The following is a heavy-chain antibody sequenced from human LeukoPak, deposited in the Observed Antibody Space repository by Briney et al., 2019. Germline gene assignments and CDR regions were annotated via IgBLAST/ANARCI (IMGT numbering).Heavy chain of an antibody. D-gene: IGHD2-2*01. CDR3: ARAHKTDIVVVPAPFDY. V-gene: IGHV4-34*01. Sequence: PSETLSLTCAVYGGSFSGYYWSWIRQPPGKGLEWIGEINHSGSTNYNPSLKSRATISVDTSKNQFSLKLSSVTAADTAVCYCARAHKTDIVVVPAPFDYWGQGTLVTVSS. J-gene: IGHJ4*02. CDR2: INHSGST. CDR1: GGSFSGYY.